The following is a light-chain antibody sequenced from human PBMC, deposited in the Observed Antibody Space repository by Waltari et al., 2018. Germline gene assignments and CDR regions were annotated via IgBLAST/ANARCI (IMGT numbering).Light chain of an antibody. V-gene: IGKV3-20*01. CDR2: AAS. J-gene: IGKJ1*01. Sequence: EIVLTQSPGTLSLSPGERATLSCRASQSIGRYLVWYQQKPGPAPRLLIYAASSRATGIPDRFSGSGSGTDFSLTISRLEPEDFAVYYCQNHERLPATFGQGTKVEIK. CDR3: QNHERLPAT. CDR1: QSIGRY.